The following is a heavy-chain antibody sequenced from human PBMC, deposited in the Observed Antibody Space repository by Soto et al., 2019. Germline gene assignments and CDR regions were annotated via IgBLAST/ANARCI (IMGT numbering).Heavy chain of an antibody. V-gene: IGHV1-2*04. Sequence: VASVKVSCKASGYTFTGYYMHWVRQAPGQGLEWMGWINPNSGGTNYAQKFQGWVTMTRDTSISTAYMELSRLRSDDTAVYYCAIIGPDGSSSEWVDYWGQGTLVTVSS. D-gene: IGHD6-6*01. CDR3: AIIGPDGSSSEWVDY. J-gene: IGHJ4*02. CDR2: INPNSGGT. CDR1: GYTFTGYY.